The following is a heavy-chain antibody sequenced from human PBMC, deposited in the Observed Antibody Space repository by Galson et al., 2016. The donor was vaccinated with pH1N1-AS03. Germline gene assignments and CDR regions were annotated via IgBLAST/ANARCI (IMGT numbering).Heavy chain of an antibody. CDR3: SRGDYCSSTSCFWPPLYGMDV. J-gene: IGHJ6*02. CDR2: INQDEAMH. CDR1: GFTFTNYW. D-gene: IGHD2-2*01. V-gene: IGHV3-7*01. Sequence: RLSCAASGFTFTNYWMSWVRQAPGKGPEWVANINQDEAMHYYVDSVRGRFTISRDNAKNSLYLQMNSLRVEDTAVYYCSRGDYCSSTSCFWPPLYGMDVWGQGTTVTVSS.